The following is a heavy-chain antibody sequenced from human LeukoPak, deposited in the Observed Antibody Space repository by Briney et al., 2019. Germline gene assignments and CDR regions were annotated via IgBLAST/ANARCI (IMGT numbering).Heavy chain of an antibody. D-gene: IGHD2-2*01. J-gene: IGHJ4*02. CDR1: GGTFSSYA. Sequence: SVKVSCKASGGTFSSYAISWVRQAPGQGLEWMGGIIPIFGTANYAQKFQGRVTITRNTSISTAYMELSSLRSEDTAVYYCARSGDIVVVPAAQEMDYWGQGTLVTVSS. CDR2: IIPIFGTA. V-gene: IGHV1-69*05. CDR3: ARSGDIVVVPAAQEMDY.